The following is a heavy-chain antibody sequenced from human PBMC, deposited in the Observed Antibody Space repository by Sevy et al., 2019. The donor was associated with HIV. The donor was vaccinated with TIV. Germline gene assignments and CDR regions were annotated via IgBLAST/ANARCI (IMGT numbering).Heavy chain of an antibody. CDR2: IYYSGST. CDR3: ARGLYSGSYYYFDY. J-gene: IGHJ4*02. V-gene: IGHV4-59*01. D-gene: IGHD1-26*01. CDR1: GGSISSYY. Sequence: SETLSLTCTVSGGSISSYYWSWIRQPPGKGLEWIGYIYYSGSTNYTPSLKSRVTISVDTSKNQFSLKLSSVTAADTVVYYCARGLYSGSYYYFDYWGQGTLVTVSS.